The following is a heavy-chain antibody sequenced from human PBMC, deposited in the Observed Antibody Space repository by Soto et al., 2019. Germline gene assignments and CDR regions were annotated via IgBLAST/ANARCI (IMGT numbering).Heavy chain of an antibody. CDR2: IYWDDDK. V-gene: IGHV2-5*02. D-gene: IGHD6-19*01. CDR1: GFSLSTSGVG. Sequence: SGPTLVNPTQTLTLTCTFSGFSLSTSGVGVGWIRQPPGKALEGLALIYWDDDKRYSPSLKSRLTITKDTSKNQVVLTMTNMDPVDTATYYCARQRQWLDKLFFDYWGQGTLVTVSS. CDR3: ARQRQWLDKLFFDY. J-gene: IGHJ4*02.